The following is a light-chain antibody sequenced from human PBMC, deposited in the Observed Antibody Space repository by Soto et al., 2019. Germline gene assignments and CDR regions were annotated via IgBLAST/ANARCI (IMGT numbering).Light chain of an antibody. CDR2: AAS. Sequence: IQLTQSPSSLSASVGDRVTITCRASQGISSYLAWYQQKPGKAPKLLIYAASTLQSGVPSRFSGSGSGTDFTLTISRLEPEDSAVYYCQQYGSSPPITFGQGTRLEIK. CDR3: QQYGSSPPIT. V-gene: IGKV1-9*01. J-gene: IGKJ5*01. CDR1: QGISSY.